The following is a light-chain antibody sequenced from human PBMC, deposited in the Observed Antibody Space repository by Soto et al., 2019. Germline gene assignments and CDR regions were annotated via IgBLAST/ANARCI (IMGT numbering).Light chain of an antibody. CDR1: QSGLDNSKNKNY. J-gene: IGKJ4*01. V-gene: IGKV4-1*01. CDR2: WAS. Sequence: DIVMTQSPDSLAVSLGERATINCKSSQSGLDNSKNKNYLAWYQQKPGQPPKLLIYWASTRESGVPDRFSGSGSGTDFTLTISSLQAEDVAVYYCQHHNGLPFTFGGGTKVEIK. CDR3: QHHNGLPFT.